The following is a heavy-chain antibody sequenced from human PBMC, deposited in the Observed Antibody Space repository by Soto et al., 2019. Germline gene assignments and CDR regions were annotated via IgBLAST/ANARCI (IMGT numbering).Heavy chain of an antibody. Sequence: KRLVWVAVISYDGSNKYYADSVKGRFTISRYSSKNTLYLQMNSLRAEDTDVYYCAKFFFSSRRRHTSSLHGLGIPAEPPSDL. CDR2: ISYDGSNK. CDR3: AKFFFSSRRRHTSSLHGLGIPAEPPSDL. J-gene: IGHJ2*01. D-gene: IGHD2-15*01. V-gene: IGHV3-30*18.